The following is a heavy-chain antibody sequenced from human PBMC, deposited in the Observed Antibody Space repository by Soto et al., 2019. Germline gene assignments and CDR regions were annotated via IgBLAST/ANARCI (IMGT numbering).Heavy chain of an antibody. CDR2: INHVGST. D-gene: IGHD3-22*01. CDR1: GGSFSGYY. V-gene: IGHV4-34*01. CDR3: ARRITMIIVVNPSISFFQH. J-gene: IGHJ1*01. Sequence: TSETLSLTCAVYGGSFSGYYWSWIRQTPGKGLEWIGEINHVGSTNYNPSLKSRVTISVDTSKNQFSLRLSSVTAADTAIYYCARRITMIIVVNPSISFFQHWGQGTLVTVT.